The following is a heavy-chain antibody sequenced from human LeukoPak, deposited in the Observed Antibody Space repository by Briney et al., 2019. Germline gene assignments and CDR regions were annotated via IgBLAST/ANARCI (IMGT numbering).Heavy chain of an antibody. CDR3: ARALQYCTSGCAYLFDY. CDR1: GKSVTTGYY. Sequence: PSGTLFLTCDVSGKSVTTGYYWAWIRQPPGKALEWIGIIYHRESGHYQPSLKSRVSMAVDTSKNQFSLRLSAVTAADTAVYYCARALQYCTSGCAYLFDYWGQGTLVAVSS. J-gene: IGHJ4*02. V-gene: IGHV4-38-2*01. CDR2: IYHRESG. D-gene: IGHD2-8*01.